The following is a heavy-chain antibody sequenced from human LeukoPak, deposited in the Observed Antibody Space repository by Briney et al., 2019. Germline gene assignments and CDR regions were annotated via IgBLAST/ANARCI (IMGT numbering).Heavy chain of an antibody. CDR3: ARGHYGLDV. V-gene: IGHV3-11*01. J-gene: IGHJ6*02. CDR1: GFTFSDHC. Sequence: GGSLRLSCAASGFTFSDHCMTWIRQAPGKGLEWVSYILNSGSTIYYADSVKGRFTISRDNAKNSLFLQMNSLRVEDTAVYYCARGHYGLDVWGQGTTVTVSS. CDR2: ILNSGSTI.